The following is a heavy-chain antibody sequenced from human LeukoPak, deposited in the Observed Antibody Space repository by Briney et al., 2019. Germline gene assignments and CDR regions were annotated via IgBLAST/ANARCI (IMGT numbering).Heavy chain of an antibody. J-gene: IGHJ5*02. CDR2: ISYDGSNK. CDR1: GFTFSSYG. Sequence: GGSLRLSCAAPGFTFSSYGMHWVRQAPGKGLEWVAVISYDGSNKYYADSVKGRFTISRDNSKNTLYLQMNSLRAEDTAVYYCAKARTFYCSGGSCYRIDWFDPWGQGTLVTVSS. CDR3: AKARTFYCSGGSCYRIDWFDP. D-gene: IGHD2-15*01. V-gene: IGHV3-30*18.